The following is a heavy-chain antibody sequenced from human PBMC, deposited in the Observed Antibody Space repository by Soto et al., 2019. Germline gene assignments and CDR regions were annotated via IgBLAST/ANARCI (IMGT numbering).Heavy chain of an antibody. Sequence: PSETLSLTCTVSGGSISSADYFWSWIRQPPGKGLEWIGYIYYSGSTYYNPSLKSRVTISVDTSKNQFSLRLHSVTAADTAVYYCARDRWGSLDFWGQGVLVTVSS. D-gene: IGHD7-27*01. CDR1: GGSISSADYF. J-gene: IGHJ4*02. CDR3: ARDRWGSLDF. CDR2: IYYSGST. V-gene: IGHV4-30-4*02.